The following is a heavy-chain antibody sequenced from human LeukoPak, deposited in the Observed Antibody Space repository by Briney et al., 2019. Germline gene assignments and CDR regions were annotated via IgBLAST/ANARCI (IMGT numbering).Heavy chain of an antibody. CDR2: ISNDGSNK. V-gene: IGHV3-30-3*01. Sequence: TGGSLRLSCAASGFTFSSYSMHWVRQAPGKGPEWVAIISNDGSNKNYADSVKGRFTISRDNSKNTLYLQMNNLRSEDSAVYYCARSGSSYRDNWFDPWGQGTLVIVSS. J-gene: IGHJ5*02. CDR1: GFTFSSYS. D-gene: IGHD1-26*01. CDR3: ARSGSSYRDNWFDP.